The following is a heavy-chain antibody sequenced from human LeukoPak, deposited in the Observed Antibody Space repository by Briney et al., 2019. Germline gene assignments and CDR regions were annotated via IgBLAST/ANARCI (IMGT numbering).Heavy chain of an antibody. CDR1: GGSISSSSYY. CDR3: ARVPTYHYDFWSGRNWPVWFDP. V-gene: IGHV4-39*07. J-gene: IGHJ5*02. D-gene: IGHD3-3*01. Sequence: PSETLSLTCTVSGGSISSSSYYWGWIRQPPGKGLEWIGSIYYSGSTYYNPSLKSRVTIPVDTSKNQFSLKLSSVTAADTAVYYCARVPTYHYDFWSGRNWPVWFDPWGQGTLVTVSS. CDR2: IYYSGST.